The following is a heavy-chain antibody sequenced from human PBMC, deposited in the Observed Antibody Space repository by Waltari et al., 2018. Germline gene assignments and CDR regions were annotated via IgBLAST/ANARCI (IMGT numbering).Heavy chain of an antibody. CDR1: GGSFSGYY. Sequence: QVQLQQWGAGLLKPSETLSLTCAVYGGSFSGYYWSWIRQTPGKGLEWIGEINHGGTTNNIPSLKSQVTRSVDTSNNQFSLKVGSVTAADAAVYFCARSPLFYDYGWETYRRFDYWGQGTLVTVSS. V-gene: IGHV4-34*01. CDR3: ARSPLFYDYGWETYRRFDY. CDR2: INHGGTT. J-gene: IGHJ4*02. D-gene: IGHD3-16*02.